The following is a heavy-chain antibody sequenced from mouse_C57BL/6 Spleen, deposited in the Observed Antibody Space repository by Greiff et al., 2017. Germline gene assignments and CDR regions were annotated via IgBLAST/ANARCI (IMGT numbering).Heavy chain of an antibody. J-gene: IGHJ4*01. D-gene: IGHD2-5*01. CDR3: ARCSNYVLVYAMDY. CDR1: GYTFTSDW. V-gene: IGHV1-64*01. CDR2: IHPNSGST. Sequence: QVQLQQPGAELVKPGASVKLSCKASGYTFTSDWMHWVKQRPGQGLEWIGRIHPNSGSTNYNEKFKSKATVTVDKSSSTAYMQLSSLTSEDSAVYYCARCSNYVLVYAMDYWGQGPSVTVSS.